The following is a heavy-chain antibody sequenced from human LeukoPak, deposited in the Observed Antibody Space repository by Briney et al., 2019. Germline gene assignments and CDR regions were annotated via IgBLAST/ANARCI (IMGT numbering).Heavy chain of an antibody. Sequence: GGPLRLSCAASGFTFGDYAMHWVRQAPGKGLEWVSGINWKSNNIGYADSVKGRFTISRDNAKNSLYLQMNSLRTEDTALYYCARDRAGYFYAMDVWGQGTSVTVSS. J-gene: IGHJ6*02. CDR2: INWKSNNI. V-gene: IGHV3-9*01. D-gene: IGHD6-13*01. CDR1: GFTFGDYA. CDR3: ARDRAGYFYAMDV.